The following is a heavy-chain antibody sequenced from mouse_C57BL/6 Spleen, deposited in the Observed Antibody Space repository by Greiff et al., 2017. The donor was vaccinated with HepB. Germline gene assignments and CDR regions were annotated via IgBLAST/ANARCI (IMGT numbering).Heavy chain of an antibody. CDR2: IDPENGDT. Sequence: VQLKQSGAELVRPGASVKLSCTASGFNIKDDYMHWVKQRPEQGLEWIGWIDPENGDTEYASKFQGKATITADTSSNTAYLQLSSLTSEDTAVYYCTTGQLRLGFAYWGQGTLVTVSA. CDR1: GFNIKDDY. CDR3: TTGQLRLGFAY. V-gene: IGHV14-4*01. D-gene: IGHD3-2*02. J-gene: IGHJ3*01.